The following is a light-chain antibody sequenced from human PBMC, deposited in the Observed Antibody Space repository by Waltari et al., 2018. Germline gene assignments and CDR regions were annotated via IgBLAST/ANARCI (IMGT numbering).Light chain of an antibody. Sequence: QSALTQPASVSGSPGQFTTISCTGTSSYGGSDNVVSWYQHPPGKAPQLFISDVSDRPSGVSDRFSGSKSGNTASLSISGLRADDEANYYCSSYTSVNTVVFGGGTKVTVL. CDR2: DVS. CDR3: SSYTSVNTVV. V-gene: IGLV2-14*03. CDR1: SSYGGSDNV. J-gene: IGLJ2*01.